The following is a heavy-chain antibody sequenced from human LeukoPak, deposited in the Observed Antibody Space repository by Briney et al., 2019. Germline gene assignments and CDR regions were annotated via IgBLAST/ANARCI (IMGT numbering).Heavy chain of an antibody. CDR3: ARTSYYNWFDP. CDR1: GFTVSSNY. J-gene: IGHJ5*02. Sequence: GGSLRLSCAASGFTVSSNYMSWVRQAPGQGLEWVSVIYSGGSTYYADFVKGRFTISRDNSKNTLYLQMNSLRAEDTAVYYCARTSYYNWFDPWGQGTLVTVSS. D-gene: IGHD2-8*01. V-gene: IGHV3-53*01. CDR2: IYSGGST.